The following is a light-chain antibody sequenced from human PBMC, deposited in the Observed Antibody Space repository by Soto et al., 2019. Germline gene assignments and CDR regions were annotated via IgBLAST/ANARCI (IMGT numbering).Light chain of an antibody. V-gene: IGKV1-8*01. Sequence: IQMTQSPSSFSASTGDRVTITCRASQGISSYLAWYQQKPGKAPKLLIYAASTLQSGVPSRFSGSGSGTDFTLTISCLQSEDFATYYCQQYYSYPFTFGPGTKVDIK. CDR1: QGISSY. CDR3: QQYYSYPFT. CDR2: AAS. J-gene: IGKJ3*01.